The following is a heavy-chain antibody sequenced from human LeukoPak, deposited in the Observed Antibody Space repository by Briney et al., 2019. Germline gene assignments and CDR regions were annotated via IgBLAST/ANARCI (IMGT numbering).Heavy chain of an antibody. CDR2: IYYSGST. D-gene: IGHD5-12*01. CDR1: GGSFRGYY. Sequence: SETLSLTCAVYGGSFRGYYWSWIRQPPGKGLEWIGYIYYSGSTNYNPSLKSRVTISVDTSKNQFSLKLSSVTAADTAVYYCARSRGYSGYAYDAFNLWGQGTMVTVSS. J-gene: IGHJ3*01. V-gene: IGHV4-59*01. CDR3: ARSRGYSGYAYDAFNL.